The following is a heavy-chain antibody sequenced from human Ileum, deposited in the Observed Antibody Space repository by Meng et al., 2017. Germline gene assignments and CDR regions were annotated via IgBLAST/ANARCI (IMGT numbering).Heavy chain of an antibody. CDR3: ARGVSAAGLFDN. Sequence: QVQLQQWGAGLLKPSETLSLTCVVYGGSFSANYWTWIRQPPGKGLEWIGEINHNGNTNYKPSLKSRTSTSIDTSNNQFSLKVTSVTAADTAVYYCARGVSAAGLFDNWGPGTLVTVSS. CDR2: INHNGNT. J-gene: IGHJ4*02. V-gene: IGHV4-34*01. D-gene: IGHD2-2*01. CDR1: GGSFSANY.